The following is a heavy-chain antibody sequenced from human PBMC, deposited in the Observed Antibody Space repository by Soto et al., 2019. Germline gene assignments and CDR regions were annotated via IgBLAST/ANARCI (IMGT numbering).Heavy chain of an antibody. V-gene: IGHV4-4*02. J-gene: IGHJ6*02. CDR2: IYHSGST. D-gene: IGHD2-15*01. CDR1: GGSISSSNW. Sequence: SSETLSLTCAVSGGSISSSNWWSWVRQPPGKGLEWIGEIYHSGSTNYNPSLKSRVTISVDKSKNQFSLKLSSVTAADTAVYYCARVGIVVVVAGVYYYYYGMDVWGQGTTVTVSS. CDR3: ARVGIVVVVAGVYYYYYGMDV.